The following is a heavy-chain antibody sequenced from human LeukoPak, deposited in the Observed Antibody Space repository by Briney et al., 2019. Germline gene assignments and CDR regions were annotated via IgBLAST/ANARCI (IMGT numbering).Heavy chain of an antibody. V-gene: IGHV4-59*01. CDR3: AREGHDAFDI. J-gene: IGHJ3*02. Sequence: SETLSLTRTVSGGSLSSYYWSWIRQPPGKGLEWIGYIYYSGITNYNPSLKSRVTISVGTSKNQFSLKLSSVTAADTAVYYCAREGHDAFDIWGQGTMVTVSS. CDR2: IYYSGIT. CDR1: GGSLSSYY.